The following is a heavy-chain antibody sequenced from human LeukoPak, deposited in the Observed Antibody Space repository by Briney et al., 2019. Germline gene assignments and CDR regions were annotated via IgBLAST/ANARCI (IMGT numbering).Heavy chain of an antibody. CDR2: ISSSGSTI. D-gene: IGHD6-19*01. CDR1: GFTFSSYE. V-gene: IGHV3-48*03. CDR3: ARDRSGWDY. Sequence: GGSLRLSCAAAGFTFSSYEMSWVRQAPGEGLEWVSYISSSGSTIYYADSVKGRFTISRDNAKNSLYLQMNSLRAEDTAVYYCARDRSGWDYWGQGTQVTVSS. J-gene: IGHJ4*02.